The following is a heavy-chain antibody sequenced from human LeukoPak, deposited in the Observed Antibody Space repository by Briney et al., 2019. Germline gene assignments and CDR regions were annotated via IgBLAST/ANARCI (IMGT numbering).Heavy chain of an antibody. CDR2: ISPNSGGT. V-gene: IGHV1-2*02. J-gene: IGHJ4*02. CDR1: GFTFSGYY. D-gene: IGHD3-10*01. CDR3: AREPSGSGGYDY. Sequence: ASVKVSCKASGFTFSGYYMHWVRQAPGQGLEWMAWISPNSGGTNYVQKFQGRVTVTRDTSISTDYVEISGLTSDDTALYYCAREPSGSGGYDYWSQGTLVTVSS.